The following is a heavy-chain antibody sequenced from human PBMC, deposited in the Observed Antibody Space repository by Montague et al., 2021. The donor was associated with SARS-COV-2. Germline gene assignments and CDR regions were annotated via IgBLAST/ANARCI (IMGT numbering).Heavy chain of an antibody. CDR2: IYYSGST. CDR1: GGSISSSNYY. Sequence: SETLSLTCTVSGGSISSSNYYWGWIRQPPGKGLEWTGSIYYSGSTYYTPSLKSRVTISVDTSKNQFSLRLSSVTAADAAVYYCARHSGRDTIFGVVIIFDAFDIWGQGTMVTVSS. J-gene: IGHJ3*02. CDR3: ARHSGRDTIFGVVIIFDAFDI. D-gene: IGHD3-3*01. V-gene: IGHV4-39*01.